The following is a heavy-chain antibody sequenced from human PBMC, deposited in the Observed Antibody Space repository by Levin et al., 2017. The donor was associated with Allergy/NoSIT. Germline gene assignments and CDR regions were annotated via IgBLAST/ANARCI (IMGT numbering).Heavy chain of an antibody. D-gene: IGHD3-16*02. J-gene: IGHJ4*02. V-gene: IGHV1-18*01. CDR1: GYSFTPYG. Sequence: ASVKVSCKASGYSFTPYGINWVRQAPGQGLEWMGWIRPYNGNTNYAQNLQGRVSLTTDTSTNTTYMDLRSLRSDDTAVYYCARVSGYDYVWGIYRPHFDYWGQGTLVTVSS. CDR3: ARVSGYDYVWGIYRPHFDY. CDR2: IRPYNGNT.